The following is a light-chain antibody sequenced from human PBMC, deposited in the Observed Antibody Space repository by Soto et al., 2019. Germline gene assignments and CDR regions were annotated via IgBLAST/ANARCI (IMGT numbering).Light chain of an antibody. CDR3: QQYNNWPQT. V-gene: IGKV3-15*01. Sequence: EIVMTQSPATLSGSPGERATLSCMASQSVRSNLAWYQQKPGQAPRLLIFGASARATGIPARFSGSGSGTEFTLTISSLQSEDFAVYYCQQYNNWPQTLGQGTKVEIK. J-gene: IGKJ1*01. CDR1: QSVRSN. CDR2: GAS.